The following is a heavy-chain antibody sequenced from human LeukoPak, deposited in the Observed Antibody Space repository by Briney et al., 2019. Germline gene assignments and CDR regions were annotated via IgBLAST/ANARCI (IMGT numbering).Heavy chain of an antibody. D-gene: IGHD3-16*01. Sequence: SETLSLTCTVSGGSISSYYWSWIRQPAGKVLEWIGRIHTSGSTNYNPSLKSRLTISVDKSKNQFSLKLSSVTASDTAVYYCARDLPRAWVVTGDYYYYMAVWGKGPRSPSP. V-gene: IGHV4-4*07. J-gene: IGHJ6*03. CDR2: IHTSGST. CDR1: GGSISSYY. CDR3: ARDLPRAWVVTGDYYYYMAV.